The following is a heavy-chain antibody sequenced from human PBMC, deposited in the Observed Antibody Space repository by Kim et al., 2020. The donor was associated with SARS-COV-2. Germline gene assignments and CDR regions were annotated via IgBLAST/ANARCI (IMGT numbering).Heavy chain of an antibody. CDR2: ISYDGRNK. Sequence: GGSLRLSCAASGFTFSSYAMHWVRQAPGKGLEWGAVISYDGRNKYYADSVKGRFTISRDNSKNTLYLQMNSLRAEDTAVYYCAREGSGSYYYYYGMDVWGQGTTVTVSS. CDR1: GFTFSSYA. D-gene: IGHD2-15*01. J-gene: IGHJ6*02. CDR3: AREGSGSYYYYYGMDV. V-gene: IGHV3-30*04.